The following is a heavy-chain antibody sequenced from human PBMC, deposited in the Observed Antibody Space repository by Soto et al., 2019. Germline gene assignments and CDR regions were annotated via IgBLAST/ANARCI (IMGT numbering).Heavy chain of an antibody. Sequence: GGSLRLSCAASGFTFSSYGMPWVRQVPGKGLEWVAVISYDGSNKYYADSVKGRFTISRDNSKNTLYLQMNSLRAEDTAVYYCFVPNYDILTGYYQVSHFASWGQGT. V-gene: IGHV3-30*03. D-gene: IGHD3-9*01. CDR2: ISYDGSNK. J-gene: IGHJ4*02. CDR1: GFTFSSYG. CDR3: FVPNYDILTGYYQVSHFAS.